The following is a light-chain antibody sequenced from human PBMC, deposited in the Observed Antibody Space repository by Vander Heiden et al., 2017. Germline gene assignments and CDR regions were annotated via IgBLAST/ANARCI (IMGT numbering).Light chain of an antibody. CDR3: AAWDDSLNGRV. Sequence: QSVLTQPPSASGTPVHRVTISCSGSSSTIGSNTVNWYQQLPGTAPKLLIYSNNQRPSGVPDRFSGSKSGTSASLAISGLQSEDEADYYCAAWDDSLNGRVFGGGTKLTVL. CDR1: SSTIGSNT. V-gene: IGLV1-44*01. J-gene: IGLJ3*02. CDR2: SNN.